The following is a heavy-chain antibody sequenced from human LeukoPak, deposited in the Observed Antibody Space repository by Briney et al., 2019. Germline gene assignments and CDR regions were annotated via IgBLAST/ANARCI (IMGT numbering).Heavy chain of an antibody. Sequence: GASVKVSCKASGYTFTSYYMHWVRQAPGQGVEWMGIINPSGGSTSYAQKFQGRVTMTRDTSTSTVYMELSSLRSEDTAVYYCARDAYYDSSGSSIAYYYGMDVWGQGTTVTVSS. D-gene: IGHD3-22*01. CDR2: INPSGGST. V-gene: IGHV1-46*01. CDR1: GYTFTSYY. J-gene: IGHJ6*02. CDR3: ARDAYYDSSGSSIAYYYGMDV.